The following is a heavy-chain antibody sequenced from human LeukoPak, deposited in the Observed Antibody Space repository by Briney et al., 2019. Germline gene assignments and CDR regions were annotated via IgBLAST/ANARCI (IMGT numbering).Heavy chain of an antibody. CDR1: GFTFSNNW. J-gene: IGHJ4*02. CDR3: AMIKEG. D-gene: IGHD3-22*01. V-gene: IGHV3-74*01. CDR2: INSDGRTT. Sequence: GGSLRLSCAASGFTFSNNWMHWVRHAPGKGLVWVSRINSDGRTTTYADSVKGRFTISRDNAKNTLYLQMNSLRAEGTAVYYCAMIKEGWGQGTLVTVSS.